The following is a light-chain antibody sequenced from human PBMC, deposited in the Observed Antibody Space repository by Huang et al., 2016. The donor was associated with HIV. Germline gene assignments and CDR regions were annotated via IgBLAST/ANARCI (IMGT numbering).Light chain of an antibody. CDR3: QQYFSTPRT. CDR2: WAS. CDR1: QRILHTSKNKNF. Sequence: DIVMTQSPDSLTVSLGERATINCKSSQRILHTSKNKNFLSWFQQKPGQPPKLLMPWASTRESGVPDRFSGSGSGTDFTLTINGLQAEDVAVYYCQQYFSTPRTFGQGTRVEIK. J-gene: IGKJ1*01. V-gene: IGKV4-1*01.